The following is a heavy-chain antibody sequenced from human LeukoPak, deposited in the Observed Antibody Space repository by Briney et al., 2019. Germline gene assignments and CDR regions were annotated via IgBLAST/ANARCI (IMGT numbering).Heavy chain of an antibody. CDR1: GYTFTSYD. D-gene: IGHD6-13*01. V-gene: IGHV1-8*01. CDR2: MNPNSGNT. J-gene: IGHJ5*02. CDR3: ARDPYSSSWYLNWFDP. Sequence: ASVKVSCKASGYTFTSYDINWVRQATGQGLEWMGWMNPNSGNTGYAQKFQGRVTMTRNTSISTAYMELSSLRSDDTAVYYCARDPYSSSWYLNWFDPWGQGTLVTVSS.